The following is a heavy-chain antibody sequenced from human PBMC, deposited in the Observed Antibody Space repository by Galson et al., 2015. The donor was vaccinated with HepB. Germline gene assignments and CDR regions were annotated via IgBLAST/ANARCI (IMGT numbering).Heavy chain of an antibody. V-gene: IGHV7-4-1*02. J-gene: IGHJ6*02. Sequence: SVKASCKASGYTFTSYAMNWVRQAPGQGLEWMGWINTNTGNPTYAQGFTGRFVFSLDTSVSTAYLQISSLKAEDTAVYYCARTSYYGGNPPTSGLYGMDVWGQGTTVPVSS. CDR1: GYTFTSYA. CDR3: ARTSYYGGNPPTSGLYGMDV. CDR2: INTNTGNP. D-gene: IGHD4-23*01.